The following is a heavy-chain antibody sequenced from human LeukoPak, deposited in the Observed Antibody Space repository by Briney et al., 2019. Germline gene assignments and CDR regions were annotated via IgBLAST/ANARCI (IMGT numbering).Heavy chain of an antibody. Sequence: SETLSLTCTVSGYSISSGYYWGWIRQPPGKGLEWIGSIYHSGSTYYNPSLKSRVTISVDTSKNQFSLKLSSVTAADTAVYYCVRVYGDYGYYYYYMDVWGKGTTVTVSS. J-gene: IGHJ6*03. CDR1: GYSISSGYY. CDR3: VRVYGDYGYYYYYMDV. V-gene: IGHV4-38-2*02. CDR2: IYHSGST. D-gene: IGHD4-17*01.